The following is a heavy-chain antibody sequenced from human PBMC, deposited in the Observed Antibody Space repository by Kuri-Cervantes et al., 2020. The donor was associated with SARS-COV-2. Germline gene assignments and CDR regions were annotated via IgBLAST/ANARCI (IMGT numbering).Heavy chain of an antibody. CDR2: INPNSGGT. Sequence: ASVKVSCKASGYTFTGYYMHWVRQAPRQGLEWMGWINPNSGGTNYAQKFQGWVTMTRDTSISTAYMELSRLRSDDTAVYYCARGVTPNYGMDVWGQGTTVTVSS. D-gene: IGHD2-21*02. V-gene: IGHV1-2*04. J-gene: IGHJ6*02. CDR1: GYTFTGYY. CDR3: ARGVTPNYGMDV.